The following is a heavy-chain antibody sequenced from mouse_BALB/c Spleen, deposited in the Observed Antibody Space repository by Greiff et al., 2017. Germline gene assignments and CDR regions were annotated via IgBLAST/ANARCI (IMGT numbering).Heavy chain of an antibody. J-gene: IGHJ3*01. CDR2: ISYDGSN. CDR3: ARDDSSGYHAY. CDR1: GYSITSGYY. D-gene: IGHD3-2*01. V-gene: IGHV3-6*02. Sequence: EVQLQESGPGLVKPSQSLSLTCSVTGYSITSGYYWNWIRQFPGNKLEWMGYISYDGSNNYNPSLKNRISITRDTSKNQFFLKLNSVTTEDTATYYCARDDSSGYHAYWGQGTLVTISA.